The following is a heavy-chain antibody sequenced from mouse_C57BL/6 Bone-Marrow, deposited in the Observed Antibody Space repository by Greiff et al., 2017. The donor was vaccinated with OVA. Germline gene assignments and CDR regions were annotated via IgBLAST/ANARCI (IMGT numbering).Heavy chain of an antibody. J-gene: IGHJ3*01. Sequence: QVQLQQSGPGLVQPSQSLSITCTVSGFSLTSYGVHWVRQSPGKGLEWLGVIWSGGSTDYNAAFISSLSISKDNSKSQVFFKMNSLQADDTAIYYCARAHYYGSSPPFAYWGQGTLVTVSA. CDR3: ARAHYYGSSPPFAY. D-gene: IGHD1-1*01. V-gene: IGHV2-2*01. CDR1: GFSLTSYG. CDR2: IWSGGST.